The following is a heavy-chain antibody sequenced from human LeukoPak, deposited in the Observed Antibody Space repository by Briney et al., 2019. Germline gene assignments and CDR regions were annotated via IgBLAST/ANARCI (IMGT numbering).Heavy chain of an antibody. CDR1: GYSFTSFW. V-gene: IGHV5-51*01. J-gene: IGHJ4*02. CDR2: IYPGDSDT. CDR3: ARSTSLRGGIVDY. D-gene: IGHD3-10*01. Sequence: GESLKISCKGSGYSFTSFWIAWVRQRPGKGLEWLGIIYPGDSDTTYSPSFQGQVTISAAKSISTAYLQWTSLKASDTAMYYCARSTSLRGGIVDYWGPGTLVTVSS.